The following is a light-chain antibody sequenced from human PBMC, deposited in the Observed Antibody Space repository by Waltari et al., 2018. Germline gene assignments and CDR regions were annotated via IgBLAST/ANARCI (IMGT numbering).Light chain of an antibody. CDR1: QTISKF. CDR2: GAS. CDR3: QQTYSIPYT. V-gene: IGKV1-39*01. J-gene: IGKJ2*01. Sequence: DIQLTQSPSSLSASIGDRITITCRTSQTISKFLNSYQQKRGKAPKLLISGASNLQSGVPLSFSGSGSGTDFTLTISSLQPEDFATYYCQQTYSIPYTFGQGTNLEIK.